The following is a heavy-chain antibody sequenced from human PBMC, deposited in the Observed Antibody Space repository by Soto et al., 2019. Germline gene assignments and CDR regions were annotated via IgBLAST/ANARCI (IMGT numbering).Heavy chain of an antibody. D-gene: IGHD3-22*01. CDR3: AKSFGSGSLRYYFDY. CDR2: ISGSGDST. J-gene: IGHJ4*02. CDR1: GFTLTTYA. Sequence: EVQLLESGGGLQQPGGSLRVSCVASGFTLTTYAMSWVRQAPGKGLEWVSVISGSGDSTYYADSVKGRFTISRDISKNTLYLQMNSLRAEDTAVYYCAKSFGSGSLRYYFDYWGQGSLVTDS. V-gene: IGHV3-23*01.